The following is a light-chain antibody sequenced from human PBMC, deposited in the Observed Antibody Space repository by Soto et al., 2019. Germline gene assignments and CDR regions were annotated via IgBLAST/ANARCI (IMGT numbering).Light chain of an antibody. V-gene: IGLV2-14*01. CDR2: GVK. Sequence: QSALTQPASVSGSPGQSITISCTGSGRDIGAYDYVSWYQQHPGKAPKLLIYGVKNRPSGVSYRFSASKSAFTASLTISGLQAEDEAHYYCSSYTTSYFHVFGPGTKVTLL. J-gene: IGLJ1*01. CDR1: GRDIGAYDY. CDR3: SSYTTSYFHV.